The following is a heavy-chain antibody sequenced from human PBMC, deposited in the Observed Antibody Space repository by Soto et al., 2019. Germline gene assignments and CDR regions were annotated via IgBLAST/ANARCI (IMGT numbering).Heavy chain of an antibody. Sequence: EVQLLESGGGLVQPGGSLRLSCAASGFTFSTYAMNWVRQAPGRGLEWVSTISGSGESTYYADSVKGRFTISRDNSKNTLYLQMNSLRAEDTAVYYCTKGTETPSDYWGQGTLVTVSS. CDR3: TKGTETPSDY. CDR2: ISGSGEST. D-gene: IGHD2-15*01. J-gene: IGHJ4*02. V-gene: IGHV3-23*01. CDR1: GFTFSTYA.